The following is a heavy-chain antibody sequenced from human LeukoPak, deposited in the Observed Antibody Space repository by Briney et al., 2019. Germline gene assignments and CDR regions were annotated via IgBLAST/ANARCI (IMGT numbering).Heavy chain of an antibody. V-gene: IGHV1-2*02. D-gene: IGHD2-21*02. CDR2: INPHSGGA. J-gene: IGHJ3*02. Sequence: ASVKVSCKASGYIFTDYYMHWVRQAPGQGLEWMGWINPHSGGANYAQKFQGRVTMTRDTSISTAYMELSRLRSDDTAVYYCARDYGGYCGGDCYSDAFDIWGQGTMVTVSS. CDR3: ARDYGGYCGGDCYSDAFDI. CDR1: GYIFTDYY.